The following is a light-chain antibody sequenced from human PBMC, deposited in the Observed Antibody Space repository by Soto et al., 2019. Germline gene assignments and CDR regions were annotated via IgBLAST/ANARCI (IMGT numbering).Light chain of an antibody. V-gene: IGLV2-14*01. CDR3: NSYSSTSFDV. Sequence: QSVLAQPASMSGSPGQSITISCTGSGSDIATFNYVSWYQQYPGKAPKLLIYQVTSRASGVSHRFSGSKSGNTAALTISGLQPEDEAEYYCNSYSSTSFDVFGTGTKVTV. J-gene: IGLJ1*01. CDR1: GSDIATFNY. CDR2: QVT.